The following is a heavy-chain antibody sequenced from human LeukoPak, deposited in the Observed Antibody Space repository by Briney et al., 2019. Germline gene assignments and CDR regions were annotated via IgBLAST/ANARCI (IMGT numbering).Heavy chain of an antibody. CDR1: GGSFSGYY. D-gene: IGHD4-17*01. CDR3: ARHLDGDYGEHALDY. Sequence: SETLSLTCAVYGGSFSGYYWGWIRQPPGKGLEWIGNIFYSGSTYYSPSLRSRVTISLDTSRNQFSLKLNSVTAADTAVYYCARHLDGDYGEHALDYWGQGTLVTVSS. J-gene: IGHJ4*02. CDR2: IFYSGST. V-gene: IGHV4-34*12.